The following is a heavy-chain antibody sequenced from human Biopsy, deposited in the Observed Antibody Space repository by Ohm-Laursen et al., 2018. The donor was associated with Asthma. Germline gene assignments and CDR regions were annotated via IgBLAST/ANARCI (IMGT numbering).Heavy chain of an antibody. CDR1: GFTFSSYS. D-gene: IGHD3-3*01. J-gene: IGHJ6*02. CDR3: AKDTEGRYDFWSGLSYNYYGMDV. CDR2: MSYDGSNK. Sequence: SLRLSCSSSGFTFSSYSMYWVCQGPGKGLERVAVMSYDGSNKYYADSVKGRFTISRVNSKNTLYLQMNSLRAEDTAVYYCAKDTEGRYDFWSGLSYNYYGMDVWGQGTTVTVSS. V-gene: IGHV3-30*18.